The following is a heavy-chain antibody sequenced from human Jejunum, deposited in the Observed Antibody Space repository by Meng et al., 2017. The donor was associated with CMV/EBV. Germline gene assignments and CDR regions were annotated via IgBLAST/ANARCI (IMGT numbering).Heavy chain of an antibody. V-gene: IGHV4-34*01. D-gene: IGHD6-13*01. CDR1: GWSFSCFY. CDR2: IALTGSA. CDR3: ARQRKYAAGGPGEFDP. J-gene: IGHJ5*02. Sequence: LQQVASGNLKPSDTLSITCAVYGWSFSCFYWSWIRQPPGKGLEWSAVIALTGSANYNPSLKSRVTISVDTSKHQFSLELNSMTAADTALYYCARQRKYAAGGPGEFDPWGQGTLVTVSS.